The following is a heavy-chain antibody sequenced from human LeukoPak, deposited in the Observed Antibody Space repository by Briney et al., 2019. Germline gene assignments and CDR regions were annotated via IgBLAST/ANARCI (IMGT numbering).Heavy chain of an antibody. CDR3: ARSGVGYFYDSTGYYPLDY. Sequence: ASVKVSCKASGYTFTNYGISWVRQAPGQGPEWMGWISAYTGNTNYAQNLQGRVTMTTDTSTGTAYMELRSLRSDDTAVYYCARSGVGYFYDSTGYYPLDYWGQGTLVTVSS. CDR2: ISAYTGNT. V-gene: IGHV1-18*01. J-gene: IGHJ4*02. D-gene: IGHD3-22*01. CDR1: GYTFTNYG.